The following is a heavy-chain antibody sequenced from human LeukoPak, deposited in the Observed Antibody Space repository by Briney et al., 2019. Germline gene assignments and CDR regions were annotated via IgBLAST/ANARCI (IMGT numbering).Heavy chain of an antibody. Sequence: GGSLRPSCAASGFTFTNYWMHWVRQAPGMGLVWVSRLPPDELGIIYADSVKGRFTVSRDNAKNTVYLQMNNLRVDDTAMYYCVGTIASRGSEYWGQGALVTVSS. V-gene: IGHV3-74*01. CDR1: GFTFTNYW. CDR3: VGTIASRGSEY. D-gene: IGHD6-6*01. J-gene: IGHJ4*02. CDR2: LPPDELGI.